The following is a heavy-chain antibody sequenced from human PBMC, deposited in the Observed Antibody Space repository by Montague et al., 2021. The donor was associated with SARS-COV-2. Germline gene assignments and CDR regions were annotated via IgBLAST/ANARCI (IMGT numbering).Heavy chain of an antibody. CDR3: ARGSGWMGNAFDI. D-gene: IGHD6-19*01. Sequence: SETLSLTCTASGGSISSYYWSWIRQPPGKGLEWIGYIYYSGSTNXNPSLKSRVTISVDTSKNQFSLKLSSVTAADTAVYYCARGSGWMGNAFDIWGQGTTVTVSS. V-gene: IGHV4-59*01. CDR2: IYYSGST. CDR1: GGSISSYY. J-gene: IGHJ3*02.